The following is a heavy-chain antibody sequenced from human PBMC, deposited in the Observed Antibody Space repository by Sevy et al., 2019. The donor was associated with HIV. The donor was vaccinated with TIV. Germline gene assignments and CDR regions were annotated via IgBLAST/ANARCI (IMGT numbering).Heavy chain of an antibody. CDR2: INPKSGDP. D-gene: IGHD5-12*01. V-gene: IGHV1-2*06. Sequence: ASVKVSCKASGYTFSDYYIHWVRQAPGQGLEWMGRINPKSGDPNYAQKFQGRVTMTRDTSISAVYMELNRLTSDATAIDDGARNTNSLYCGYDRQVADYWGQGTLVTVSS. J-gene: IGHJ4*02. CDR1: GYTFSDYY. CDR3: ARNTNSLYCGYDRQVADY.